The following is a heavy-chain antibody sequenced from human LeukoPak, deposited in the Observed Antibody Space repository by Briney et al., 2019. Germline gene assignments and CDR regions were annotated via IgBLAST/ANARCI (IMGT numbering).Heavy chain of an antibody. CDR1: GGSISNSRDY. CDR2: IYYSGST. J-gene: IGHJ4*02. CDR3: ARFYPLWYGEVAHVTPDY. V-gene: IGHV4-39*01. Sequence: SSETLSLTCTVSGGSISNSRDYWAWIRQPPGKGLEWIANIYYSGSTYYSPSLKSRVTISVDTSKNQFSLKLSSVTAADTAVYYCARFYPLWYGEVAHVTPDYWGRGTLVTVSS. D-gene: IGHD3-10*01.